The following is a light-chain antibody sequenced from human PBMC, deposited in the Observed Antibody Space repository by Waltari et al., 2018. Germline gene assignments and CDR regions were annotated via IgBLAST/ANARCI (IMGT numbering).Light chain of an antibody. CDR3: SSYAGSDTWRYV. V-gene: IGLV2-8*01. Sequence: QSALTQPPSASGSPGQSVTISCTGTSSHVGGYNYVSWFQHPPAKAPKPTIYEVTQRPSGVPDRFSGSKSGNTASLTVSGLQAEDEADYYCSSYAGSDTWRYVFGTGTKVTVL. J-gene: IGLJ1*01. CDR2: EVT. CDR1: SSHVGGYNY.